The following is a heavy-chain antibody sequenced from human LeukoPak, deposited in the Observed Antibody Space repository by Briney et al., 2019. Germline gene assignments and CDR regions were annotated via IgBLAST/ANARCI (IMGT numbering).Heavy chain of an antibody. CDR3: ARGLHYYYYGMDV. D-gene: IGHD3-10*01. J-gene: IGHJ6*02. CDR1: GFTFSSYA. V-gene: IGHV3-30-3*01. CDR2: TSYDGTIK. Sequence: GGSLRLSCAASGFTFSSYALHWVRQAPGEGLEWVAGTSYDGTIKYYPDSVKGRFTISRDNSKNTLYLQMNSLRAEDTAVYYCARGLHYYYYGMDVWGQVTTGTVSS.